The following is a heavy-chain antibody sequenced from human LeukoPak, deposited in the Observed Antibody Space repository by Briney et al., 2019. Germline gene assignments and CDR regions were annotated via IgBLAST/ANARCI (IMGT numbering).Heavy chain of an antibody. D-gene: IGHD3-3*01. CDR3: ARDTNREQDI. J-gene: IGHJ6*02. Sequence: GGSLRLSCAASGFSFSGDYIHWVRQAPGKGLEYVSAISGNGVTTHYTNSVKGRFTISIDNSKNTVYLQMGSLSTEDTAVYYCARDTNREQDIWGQGTTVTVSS. V-gene: IGHV3-64*01. CDR1: GFSFSGDY. CDR2: ISGNGVTT.